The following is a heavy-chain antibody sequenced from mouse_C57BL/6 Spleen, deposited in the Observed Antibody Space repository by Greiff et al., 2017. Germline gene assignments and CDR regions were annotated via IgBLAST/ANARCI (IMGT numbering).Heavy chain of an antibody. CDR2: IDPSDSYT. D-gene: IGHD1-1*01. CDR1: GYTFTSYW. V-gene: IGHV1-69*01. J-gene: IGHJ1*03. CDR3: ARTPPYYGSTGWYFDV. Sequence: VQLQQPGAELVMPGASVKLSCKASGYTFTSYWMHWVKQRPGQGLEWIGEIDPSDSYTNYNQKFKGKSTLTVDKSSSTAYMQLSSLTSEDSAVYYCARTPPYYGSTGWYFDVWGTGTTVTVSS.